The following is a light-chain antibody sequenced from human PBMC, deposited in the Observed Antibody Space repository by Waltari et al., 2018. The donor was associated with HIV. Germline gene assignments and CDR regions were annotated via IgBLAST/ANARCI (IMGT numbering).Light chain of an antibody. Sequence: QSALTQPASVSGSPGQSITISCTGTSNDVGTYHLVSWYQQHPGKAPKVIIYEGRKRPSGVSNRCSGSKSGNTASLTISGLQAEDEADYYCCSYADTVLFGGGTKLTVL. J-gene: IGLJ2*01. CDR2: EGR. CDR3: CSYADTVL. V-gene: IGLV2-23*01. CDR1: SNDVGTYHL.